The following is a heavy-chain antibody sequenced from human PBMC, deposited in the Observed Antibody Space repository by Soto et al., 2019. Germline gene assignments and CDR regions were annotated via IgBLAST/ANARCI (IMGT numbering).Heavy chain of an antibody. CDR1: GLTFSSCA. D-gene: IGHD6-19*01. CDR2: ISSSGAGT. CDR3: TKNLYSSGWYYLDY. Sequence: HPGGSLRLSCAASGLTFSSCAMTWVRQAPGKGLEWVAGISSSGAGTFYADSVKGRFTISRDNSKNTLYVQMNSLRAEDTAVYYCTKNLYSSGWYYLDYWGQGTLVTVSS. J-gene: IGHJ4*02. V-gene: IGHV3-23*01.